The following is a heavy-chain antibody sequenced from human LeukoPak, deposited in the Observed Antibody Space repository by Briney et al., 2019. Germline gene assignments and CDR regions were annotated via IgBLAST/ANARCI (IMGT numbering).Heavy chain of an antibody. CDR2: IRGSGGNT. J-gene: IGHJ3*02. CDR3: AKDLGACSGGSCYNAFDI. Sequence: PGGSLRLSCAASGFTFSTYAMSWVRQAPGKGLEWVSGIRGSGGNTFYADSVKGRFTVSRDNSRNTLDLQMNSLTAEDTAVYYCAKDLGACSGGSCYNAFDIWGQGTMVTASS. V-gene: IGHV3-23*01. CDR1: GFTFSTYA. D-gene: IGHD2-15*01.